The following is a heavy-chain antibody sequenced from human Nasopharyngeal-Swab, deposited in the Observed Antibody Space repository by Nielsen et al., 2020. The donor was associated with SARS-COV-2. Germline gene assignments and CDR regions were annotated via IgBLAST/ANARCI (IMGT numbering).Heavy chain of an antibody. CDR3: VRPEGVATSFKYYFQYGMDV. CDR2: INTREAGT. J-gene: IGHJ6*02. Sequence: GGSLRLSCKGSGYSFTSYGMAWVRQTPGKGLEWMGTINTREAGTKYRPSFQGQVTISSDKSISTAYLQWSSLKASDTAMYYCVRPEGVATSFKYYFQYGMDVWGQGTMVTVPS. CDR1: GYSFTSYG. D-gene: IGHD5-12*01. V-gene: IGHV5-51*01.